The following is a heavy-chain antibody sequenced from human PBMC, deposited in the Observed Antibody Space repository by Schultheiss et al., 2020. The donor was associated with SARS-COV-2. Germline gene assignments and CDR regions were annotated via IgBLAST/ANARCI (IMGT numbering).Heavy chain of an antibody. D-gene: IGHD5-24*01. CDR3: ARGGQMASISSELDY. J-gene: IGHJ4*02. V-gene: IGHV4-59*01. CDR2: IYNSGST. Sequence: SETLSLTCTVSGGSIRNYYWTWIRQPPGKGLEWIGNIYNSGSTNYNPSLRSRVTVSVDTSKNQFSLKLSSVTAADTAMYYCARGGQMASISSELDYWGQGTLVTFSS. CDR1: GGSIRNYY.